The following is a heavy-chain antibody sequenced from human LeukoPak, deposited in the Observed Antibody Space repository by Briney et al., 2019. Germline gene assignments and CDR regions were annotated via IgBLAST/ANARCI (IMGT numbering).Heavy chain of an antibody. Sequence: PGGSLRLXCAASGFNFNNYAMSWVRQAPGKGLESVSGISGNGGNTYYADSVKGQFTTSRDNSKNTLYLQMNSLRAEDTAVYYCAKDPRSSGYFDYWGQGTLVTVPS. CDR2: ISGNGGNT. D-gene: IGHD3-10*01. J-gene: IGHJ4*02. CDR1: GFNFNNYA. V-gene: IGHV3-23*01. CDR3: AKDPRSSGYFDY.